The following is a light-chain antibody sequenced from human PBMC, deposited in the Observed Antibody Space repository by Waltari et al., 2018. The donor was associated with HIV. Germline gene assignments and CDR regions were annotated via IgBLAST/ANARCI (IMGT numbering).Light chain of an antibody. CDR2: RSD. CDR3: AVWDDVLSGPV. CDR1: LSNIGSNF. V-gene: IGLV1-47*01. Sequence: QSVLTQPPSASGTPGQRVTISCSGSLSNIGSNFVYWYQQLPGTGPKTVLYRSDRRPSGFPGRFAGSKSGASASLAISGLRSEDEADYYCAVWDDVLSGPVLGGGTKLTVL. J-gene: IGLJ2*01.